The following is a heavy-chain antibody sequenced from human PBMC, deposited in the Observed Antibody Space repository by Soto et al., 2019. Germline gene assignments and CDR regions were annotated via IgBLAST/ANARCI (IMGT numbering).Heavy chain of an antibody. V-gene: IGHV4-31*03. CDR2: IYYSGST. CDR1: GGSISSGGYY. D-gene: IGHD3-3*01. CDR3: CARVVYVRFLDV. J-gene: IGHJ6*02. Sequence: QVQLQESGPGLVKPSQTLSLTCTVSGGSISSGGYYWSWIRQHPGKGLEWIGYIYYSGSTYYNPSLKSRVXXXXXXXXXXXXXXXXXXXXADTAVYYCARVVYVRFLDVWGQGTTVTVSS.